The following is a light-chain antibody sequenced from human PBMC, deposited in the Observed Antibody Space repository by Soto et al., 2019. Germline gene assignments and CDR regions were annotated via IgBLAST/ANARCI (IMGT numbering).Light chain of an antibody. CDR2: GAS. J-gene: IGKJ5*01. V-gene: IGKV3-15*01. Sequence: EIVMTQSPATLSVSQGERATLSCRASQSVSSNLAWYQQKPGQAPRLLIYGASTRATGIPARFSGSGSGTEFTLTISSLQSEDFAVYYCQQYNNWTPITFGQGTRLEIK. CDR3: QQYNNWTPIT. CDR1: QSVSSN.